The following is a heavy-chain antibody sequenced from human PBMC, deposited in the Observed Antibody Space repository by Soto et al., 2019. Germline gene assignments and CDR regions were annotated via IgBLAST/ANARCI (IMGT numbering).Heavy chain of an antibody. CDR1: GFTVSSNY. J-gene: IGHJ4*02. CDR3: ARHVYSYGGGYFDY. Sequence: EVQLVESGGGLVQPGGSLRLSCAASGFTVSSNYMSWVRQAPGKGLEWVSVIYSGGSAYYADSVKGRFTISRDNSKNTLYLPMTSLRAEDTAVYYCARHVYSYGGGYFDYWGQGTLVTVSS. CDR2: IYSGGSA. D-gene: IGHD5-18*01. V-gene: IGHV3-66*04.